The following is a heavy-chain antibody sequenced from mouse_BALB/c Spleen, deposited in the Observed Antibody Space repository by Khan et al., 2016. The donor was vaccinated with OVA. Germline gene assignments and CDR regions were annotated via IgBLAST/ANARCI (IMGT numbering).Heavy chain of an antibody. Sequence: EVELVESGPGLVKPSQSLSLTCTVTGYSITSDYAWNWIRQFPGNKLEWMGYISYSGSTSYNPSLKSRISITRDTSKNQFFLQLNSVTTEDTATYYCARSGKYRYEDWFAYWGQGTLVTVSA. D-gene: IGHD2-14*01. J-gene: IGHJ3*01. CDR2: ISYSGST. V-gene: IGHV3-2*02. CDR1: GYSITSDYA. CDR3: ARSGKYRYEDWFAY.